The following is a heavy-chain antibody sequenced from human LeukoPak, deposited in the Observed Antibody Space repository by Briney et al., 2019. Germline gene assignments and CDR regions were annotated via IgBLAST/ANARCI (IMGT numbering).Heavy chain of an antibody. D-gene: IGHD6-19*01. J-gene: IGHJ4*02. CDR2: MSTSATYI. Sequence: PGGSLRLSCAASGFSLSSNSMNWFRQAPGKGLEWVSSMSTSATYIHYADSVKGRFTISRDNAKNSLYLQMNSLRAEDTAVYYCARGPDSSGWSDYWGQGTLVTVSS. V-gene: IGHV3-21*01. CDR1: GFSLSSNS. CDR3: ARGPDSSGWSDY.